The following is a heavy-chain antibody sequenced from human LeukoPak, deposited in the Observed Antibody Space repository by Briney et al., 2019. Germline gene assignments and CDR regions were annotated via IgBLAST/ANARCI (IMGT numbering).Heavy chain of an antibody. CDR3: AKDPSSSSTLDY. D-gene: IGHD6-6*01. V-gene: IGHV3-23*01. CDR2: IGSNGVDT. Sequence: GGSLRLSCAASGFTFRNHAMSWVRQAPGKGLEWVSAIGSNGVDTYYADSVKGRFTISRDNSKNTVTLQMNSLRAEDTAVYYCAKDPSSSSTLDYWGQGTLVTVSS. J-gene: IGHJ4*02. CDR1: GFTFRNHA.